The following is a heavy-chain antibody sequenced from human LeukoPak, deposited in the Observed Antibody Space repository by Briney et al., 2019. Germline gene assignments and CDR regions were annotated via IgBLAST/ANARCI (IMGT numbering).Heavy chain of an antibody. J-gene: IGHJ5*02. CDR3: ARTRSALMVRGVKDNWFDP. CDR2: INAGNGNT. D-gene: IGHD3-10*01. V-gene: IGHV1-3*01. Sequence: ASVKVSCKASGYTFTSYAMHWVRQAPGQRLEWMGWINAGNGNTKYSQKFQGRVTITRDTSASTAYMELSSLRSEDTVVYYCARTRSALMVRGVKDNWFDPWGQGTLVTVSS. CDR1: GYTFTSYA.